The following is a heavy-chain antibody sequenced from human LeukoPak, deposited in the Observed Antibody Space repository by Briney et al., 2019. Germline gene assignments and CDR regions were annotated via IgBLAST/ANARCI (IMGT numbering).Heavy chain of an antibody. J-gene: IGHJ5*02. CDR2: ISYSGAT. D-gene: IGHD2-21*02. CDR1: GRSISSTNFY. CDR3: ARARNLIVVVTARGFDP. V-gene: IGHV4-39*01. Sequence: SETLSLTCTVSGRSISSTNFYWGWIRQPPGKGLEWIGSISYSGATYYNASLKSRLTVSADTSKKEFSLKLSSVTAADTAVYYCARARNLIVVVTARGFDPWGQGTLVTVSS.